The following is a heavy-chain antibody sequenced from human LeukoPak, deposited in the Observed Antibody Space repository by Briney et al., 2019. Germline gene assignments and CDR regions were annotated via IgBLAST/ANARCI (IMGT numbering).Heavy chain of an antibody. D-gene: IGHD2-2*01. V-gene: IGHV4-59*01. CDR3: ARVRYCSTNRCYDREFDN. J-gene: IGHJ4*02. CDR1: GGSISNYY. Sequence: SETLSLTCTVSGGSISNYYWSWIRQPPGKGLEWIGYIYYSGNTNHNPSLKSRVTISVDTSKNQFSLKLNSADTAVYYCARVRYCSTNRCYDREFDNWGQGTLVTVSS. CDR2: IYYSGNT.